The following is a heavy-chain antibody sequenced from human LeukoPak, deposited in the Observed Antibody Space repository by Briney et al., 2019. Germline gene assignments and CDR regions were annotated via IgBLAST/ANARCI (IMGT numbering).Heavy chain of an antibody. J-gene: IGHJ4*02. CDR3: ARGVAVAGGFAFDY. Sequence: SGGSLRLSCAASGFTFSSYDMHWVRQAPGKGLEWVAVIWYDGSNKYYADSVKGRFTISRDNSKNTLYLQMNSLRAEDTAVYYCARGVAVAGGFAFDYWGQGTLVTVSS. CDR1: GFTFSSYD. D-gene: IGHD6-19*01. V-gene: IGHV3-33*01. CDR2: IWYDGSNK.